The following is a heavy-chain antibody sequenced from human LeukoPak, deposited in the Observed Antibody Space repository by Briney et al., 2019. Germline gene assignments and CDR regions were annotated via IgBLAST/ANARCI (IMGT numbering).Heavy chain of an antibody. Sequence: GGSLRLSCAASGFTFSSYSMNWVRQAPGKGLAWVSSISSSSSYIYYADSVKGRFTISRDNAKNSLYLQMNSLRAEDTAVYYCARLTYYYDSSGSPGAFDIWGQGTMVTVSS. J-gene: IGHJ3*02. D-gene: IGHD3-22*01. V-gene: IGHV3-21*01. CDR1: GFTFSSYS. CDR2: ISSSSSYI. CDR3: ARLTYYYDSSGSPGAFDI.